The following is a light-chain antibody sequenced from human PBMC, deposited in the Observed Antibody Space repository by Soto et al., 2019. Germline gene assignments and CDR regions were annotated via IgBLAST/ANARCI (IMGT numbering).Light chain of an antibody. CDR2: AAF. CDR3: QQYNNWPYT. V-gene: IGKV3-15*01. CDR1: QSVSRN. J-gene: IGKJ2*01. Sequence: EIVMTQSPATLSVSPGERATLSCRASQSVSRNLAWYQQKPGQAPRLLIYAAFTRATGIPARFSGSGSGTEFTLTISSLQSEDFAVYYCQQYNNWPYTFGQGTKLEIK.